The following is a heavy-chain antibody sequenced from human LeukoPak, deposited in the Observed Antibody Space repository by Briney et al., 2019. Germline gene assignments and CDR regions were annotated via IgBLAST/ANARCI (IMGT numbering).Heavy chain of an antibody. CDR2: INPNSGGT. CDR3: ARLGATDWFDP. V-gene: IGHV1-2*02. D-gene: IGHD1-26*01. CDR1: GYTFTGYY. J-gene: IGHJ5*02. Sequence: ASVKVSCKASGYTFTGYYMHWVRQAPGQGLEWMGWINPNSGGTNYAQTFQGRVTMTRDTSISTAYMELSRLRSDDTAVYYCARLGATDWFDPWGQETLVTVSS.